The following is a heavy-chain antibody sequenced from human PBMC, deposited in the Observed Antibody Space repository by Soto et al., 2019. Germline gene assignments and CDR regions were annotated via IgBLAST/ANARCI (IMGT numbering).Heavy chain of an antibody. D-gene: IGHD1-26*01. CDR2: ILPIFGTA. J-gene: IGHJ4*02. Sequence: VPLVQSGAEVKKPGSSVKVSCKASGGPFSSYSINWVLQATGQGLEWMGEILPIFGTANYAQKFQGRVTITADESTSTAYMELSSLRVEDTAVYYCARDGGRHSGGSDYWCQGNLVTVSS. CDR1: GGPFSSYS. V-gene: IGHV1-69*01. CDR3: ARDGGRHSGGSDY.